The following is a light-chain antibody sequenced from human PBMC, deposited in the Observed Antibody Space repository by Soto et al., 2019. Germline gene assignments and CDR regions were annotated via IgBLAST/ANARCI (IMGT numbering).Light chain of an antibody. Sequence: EIVMTQSPATLPVSPGEGATLSCRASQSVSSNLAWYQQKPGQAPRFLIYGASTRATGIPARFSGSGSGTEFTLTISSLQSEDFAVYYCQQYDNWPLTFGGGTKV. CDR2: GAS. CDR3: QQYDNWPLT. CDR1: QSVSSN. J-gene: IGKJ4*01. V-gene: IGKV3-15*01.